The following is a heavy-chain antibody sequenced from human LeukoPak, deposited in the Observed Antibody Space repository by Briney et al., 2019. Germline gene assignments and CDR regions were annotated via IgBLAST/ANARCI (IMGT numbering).Heavy chain of an antibody. D-gene: IGHD3-22*01. CDR2: IYYSGST. Sequence: SETLSLTCTVSGGSISSGGYYWSWIRQHPGKGLEWIGYIYYSGSTYYNPSLKSRVTISVVTSKNQFSLRLISVTAADTAVYYCARDPVYYYDSSGYYYYYGMDVWGQGTTVTVSS. CDR3: ARDPVYYYDSSGYYYYYGMDV. V-gene: IGHV4-31*03. CDR1: GGSISSGGYY. J-gene: IGHJ6*02.